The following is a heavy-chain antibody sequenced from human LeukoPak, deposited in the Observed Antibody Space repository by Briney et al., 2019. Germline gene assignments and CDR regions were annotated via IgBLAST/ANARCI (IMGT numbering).Heavy chain of an antibody. CDR3: ARGWNTTPRSGFDI. J-gene: IGHJ3*02. Sequence: GGSLRLSCAASESTISRYWMHWVRQAPGKGLVWVSNINNDGSITTYADSVKGRFTISRDNVKNTLFLQMNSLGAEDTALYYCARGWNTTPRSGFDIWGLGTMVTVSS. CDR2: INNDGSIT. CDR1: ESTISRYW. V-gene: IGHV3-74*01. D-gene: IGHD1/OR15-1a*01.